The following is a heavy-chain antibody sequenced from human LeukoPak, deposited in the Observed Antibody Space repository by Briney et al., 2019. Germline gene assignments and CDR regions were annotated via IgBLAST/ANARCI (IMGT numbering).Heavy chain of an antibody. J-gene: IGHJ6*02. CDR1: GDSISRDNYY. Sequence: SETLSLTCTVSGDSISRDNYYWGWIRQPPGKGLEWIGSIYYSGSTYYNPSLKSRVSISVDPSKSQFSLKLTSVTAADTAVYYCARGSISSSWLKRDYYYFYGMDVWGQGTTVTVSS. D-gene: IGHD6-13*01. CDR3: ARGSISSSWLKRDYYYFYGMDV. V-gene: IGHV4-39*01. CDR2: IYYSGST.